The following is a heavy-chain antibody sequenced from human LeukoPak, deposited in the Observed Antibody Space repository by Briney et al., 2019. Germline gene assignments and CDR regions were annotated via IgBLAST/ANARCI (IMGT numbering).Heavy chain of an antibody. CDR3: ARDYVWGSYRLHFDY. J-gene: IGHJ4*02. Sequence: PGGSLRLSCAASGFTVSSYSMNWVRQAPGKGLEWVSSISSSSSYIYYADSVKGRFTISRDNAKNSLYLQMNSLRAEDTAVYYCARDYVWGSYRLHFDYWGQGTLVTVSS. CDR2: ISSSSSYI. D-gene: IGHD3-16*02. CDR1: GFTVSSYS. V-gene: IGHV3-21*01.